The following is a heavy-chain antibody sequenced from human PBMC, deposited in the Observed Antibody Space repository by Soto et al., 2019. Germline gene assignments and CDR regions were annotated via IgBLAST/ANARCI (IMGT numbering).Heavy chain of an antibody. Sequence: SQTLSLTCDISGDSVSSNTAGWSWIRQSPSRGLEWLGRAYYRSKWYYDYAVSMNGRVTINPDTYKNQFSLQLTSVTPEDTAVYYCAKGGLVRGRFHGWFAPWGQGTLVTVSS. D-gene: IGHD3-10*01. J-gene: IGHJ5*02. CDR1: GDSVSSNTAG. CDR2: AYYRSKWYY. CDR3: AKGGLVRGRFHGWFAP. V-gene: IGHV6-1*01.